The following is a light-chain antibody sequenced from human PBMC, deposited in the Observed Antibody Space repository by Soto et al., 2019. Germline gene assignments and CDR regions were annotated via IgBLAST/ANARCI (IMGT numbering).Light chain of an antibody. CDR3: SSYSSSSTLYV. Sequence: QSVLTQPASVSGSPGQSITISCTGTSRDIGGYNYVSWYQQHPVNFSKVMIYDVNNRPSGVSIRFSGSKFVNTASLTISGLQAEDEADYYCSSYSSSSTLYVFGPGTKVTVL. CDR2: DVN. J-gene: IGLJ1*01. V-gene: IGLV2-14*01. CDR1: SRDIGGYNY.